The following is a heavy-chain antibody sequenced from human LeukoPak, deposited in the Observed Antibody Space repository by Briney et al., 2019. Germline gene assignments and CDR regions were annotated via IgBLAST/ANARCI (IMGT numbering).Heavy chain of an antibody. D-gene: IGHD1-26*01. CDR1: RFTFSNFA. Sequence: GGSLRLSCAASRFTFSNFAMTWVSQAPGKGLEWVSSIVGSSSTYYADSLKGRFTISRDNAKNSLYLQMNSLRAEDTAVYYCARIGARSSRDYWGQGTLVTVSS. V-gene: IGHV3-21*01. CDR3: ARIGARSSRDY. J-gene: IGHJ4*02. CDR2: IVGSSST.